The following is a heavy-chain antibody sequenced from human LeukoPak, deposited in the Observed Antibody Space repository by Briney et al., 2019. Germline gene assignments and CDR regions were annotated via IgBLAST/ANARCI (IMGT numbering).Heavy chain of an antibody. J-gene: IGHJ3*01. CDR3: AKGDDYSDLRPFDP. CDR1: GFTFNNYA. V-gene: IGHV3-23*01. Sequence: PGGSLRLSCAASGFTFNNYALSWVRQAPGKGLEWVSSITGRGDDTSYADSVKGRYTMSRDNFKNILYIHMSSLRAEDTAVYYCAKGDDYSDLRPFDPWGQGTMVTVSS. D-gene: IGHD4-11*01. CDR2: ITGRGDDT.